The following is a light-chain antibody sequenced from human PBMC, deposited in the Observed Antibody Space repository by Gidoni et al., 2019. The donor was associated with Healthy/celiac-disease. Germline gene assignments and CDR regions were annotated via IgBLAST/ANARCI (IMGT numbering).Light chain of an antibody. CDR1: QSVSSN. Sequence: DIVLTHSPATRSLSPGARATLSCRTSQSVSSNLAWYQQKPGQAPRLLIYDASNRATGIPARFSGSGSGTDFTLTISSLEPEDFAVYYCQQRNNWPLFTFGPGTKVDIK. J-gene: IGKJ3*01. CDR2: DAS. CDR3: QQRNNWPLFT. V-gene: IGKV3-11*01.